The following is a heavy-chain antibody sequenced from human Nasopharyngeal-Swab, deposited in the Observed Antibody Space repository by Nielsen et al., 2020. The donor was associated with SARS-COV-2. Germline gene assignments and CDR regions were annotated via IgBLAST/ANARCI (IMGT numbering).Heavy chain of an antibody. J-gene: IGHJ6*02. V-gene: IGHV4-4*07. Sequence: WIRQPPGKGLEWIGRIYTSGSTNYNPSLKSRVTISADTSKNQFSLKLSSVTAADTAVYYCARGGFSGSYSPYYYYGMDVWGQGTTVTVSS. CDR3: ARGGFSGSYSPYYYYGMDV. D-gene: IGHD3-10*01. CDR2: IYTSGST.